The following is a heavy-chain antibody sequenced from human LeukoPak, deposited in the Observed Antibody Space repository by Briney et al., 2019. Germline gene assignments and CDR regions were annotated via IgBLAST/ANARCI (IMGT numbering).Heavy chain of an antibody. D-gene: IGHD4-17*01. J-gene: IGHJ4*02. CDR2: IYTSGNT. CDR1: GGSISSYY. Sequence: PSETLSLTCTVSGGSISSYYWSWIRQPAGKGLEWIGRIYTSGNTHYNPSLKSRVTMSVDTSKNQFSLKLSSVTAADTAVYYCARLSTVTTSFDYWGQGTLVTVSS. CDR3: ARLSTVTTSFDY. V-gene: IGHV4-4*07.